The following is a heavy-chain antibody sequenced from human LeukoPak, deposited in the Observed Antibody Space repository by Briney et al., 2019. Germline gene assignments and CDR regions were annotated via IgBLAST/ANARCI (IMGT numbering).Heavy chain of an antibody. D-gene: IGHD2-2*02. J-gene: IGHJ6*03. CDR1: GFTFSSYA. V-gene: IGHV3-23*01. CDR2: ISGSGGST. Sequence: GGSLRLSCAASGFTFSSYAMSWVRQAPGKGLEWVSAISGSGGSTYYADSVKGRFTISRDNSKNTLYLQMNSLRAEDTAVYYCAKCPGYCSSTSCYTSLLGYYYYYMD. CDR3: AKCPGYCSSTSCYTSLLGYYYYYMD.